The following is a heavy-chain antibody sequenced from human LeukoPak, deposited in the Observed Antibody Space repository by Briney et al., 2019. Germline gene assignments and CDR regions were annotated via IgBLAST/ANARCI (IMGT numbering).Heavy chain of an antibody. CDR1: GFAFSGYA. CDR3: ARDPNGDYIGAFDM. J-gene: IGHJ3*02. V-gene: IGHV3-23*01. D-gene: IGHD4-17*01. Sequence: KPGGSLRLSCTVSGFAFSGYAMSWVRQAPGRGAEWVSSIGARGDVTYSADSVKGRFTISRDNSKYTLFLQMNSLRAEDTAVYYCARDPNGDYIGAFDMWGPGTMVTVSS. CDR2: IGARGDVT.